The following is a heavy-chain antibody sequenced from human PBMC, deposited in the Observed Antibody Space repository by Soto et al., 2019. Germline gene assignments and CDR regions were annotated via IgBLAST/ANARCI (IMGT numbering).Heavy chain of an antibody. V-gene: IGHV1-69*01. CDR1: GGTFSSYA. D-gene: IGHD3-10*01. J-gene: IGHJ4*02. CDR3: APGEMESYGSGSTQDY. CDR2: IIPIFGTA. Sequence: QVQLVQSGAEVKKPGSSVKVSCKASGGTFSSYAISWVRQAPGQGLEWMGGIIPIFGTANYAQKFQGRVTIPADESTSTAYMELSSLRSEDTAVYYCAPGEMESYGSGSTQDYWGQGTLVTVSS.